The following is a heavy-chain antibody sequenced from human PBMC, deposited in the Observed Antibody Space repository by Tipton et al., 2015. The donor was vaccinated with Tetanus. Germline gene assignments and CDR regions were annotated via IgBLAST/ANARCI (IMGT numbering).Heavy chain of an antibody. Sequence: TLSLTCSVSGGYVSTSGHYWGWIRQAPGKGLEWLGSTYYRGSPHYNPSLNSRVTVFADPSKNQFSLNLISLTAADTAVYYCARQGYNGTYQFDYWGQGILVTVSS. CDR3: ARQGYNGTYQFDY. CDR1: GGYVSTSGHY. J-gene: IGHJ4*02. V-gene: IGHV4-39*01. D-gene: IGHD1-26*01. CDR2: TYYRGSP.